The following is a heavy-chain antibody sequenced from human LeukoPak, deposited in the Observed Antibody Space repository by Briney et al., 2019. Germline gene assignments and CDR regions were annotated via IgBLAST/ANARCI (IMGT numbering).Heavy chain of an antibody. J-gene: IGHJ6*02. CDR1: GFTFSSYS. CDR3: ASPGGYVDTAMVDYYYYGMDV. V-gene: IGHV3-48*01. Sequence: PGGSLRLSCAASGFTFSSYSMNWVRQAPGKGLEWVSYISSSSSTIYYADSVKGRFTISRDNSKNTLYLQMNSLRAEDTAVYYCASPGGYVDTAMVDYYYYGMDVWGQGTTVTVSS. D-gene: IGHD5-18*01. CDR2: ISSSSSTI.